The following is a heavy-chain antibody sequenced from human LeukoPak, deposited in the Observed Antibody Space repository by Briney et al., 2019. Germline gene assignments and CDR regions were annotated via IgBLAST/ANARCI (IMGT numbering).Heavy chain of an antibody. CDR1: GYTFTSYG. D-gene: IGHD6-13*01. CDR2: ISAYNGNT. J-gene: IGHJ4*02. V-gene: IGHV1-18*04. CDR3: ARATQLVFFDY. Sequence: VASVKVSCTASGYTFTSYGISWVRRAPGQGLEWMGWISAYNGNTNYAQKLQGRVTMTTDTSTSTAYMELRSLRSDDTAVYYCARATQLVFFDYWGQGTLVTVSS.